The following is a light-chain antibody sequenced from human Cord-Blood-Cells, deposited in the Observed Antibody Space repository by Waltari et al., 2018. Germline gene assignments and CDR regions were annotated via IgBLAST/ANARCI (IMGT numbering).Light chain of an antibody. V-gene: IGLV3-19*01. CDR3: NSRDSSGNHYV. CDR1: SLRSYY. J-gene: IGLJ1*01. CDR2: GKN. Sequence: SSELTQDPAVSVAVGQTVRITCQGDSLRSYYASWYQQKPGQAPVLVIYGKNNRPSGIPDRFSGSSSGNTASLTITGAQAEDEADYYCNSRDSSGNHYVFGTG.